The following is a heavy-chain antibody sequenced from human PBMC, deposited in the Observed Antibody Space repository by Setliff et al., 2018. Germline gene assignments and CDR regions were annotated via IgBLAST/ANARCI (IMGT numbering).Heavy chain of an antibody. CDR3: ARARMYYNFWSGYSDY. D-gene: IGHD3-3*01. J-gene: IGHJ4*02. Sequence: ASETLSLTCTVSGGSISSSSYYWGWIRQPPGKGLEWIGSIYYSGSTYYNPSLKSRVTISVDTSKNQFSLKLSSVTAADTAVYYCARARMYYNFWSGYSDYWGQGTLVTVSS. CDR1: GGSISSSSYY. CDR2: IYYSGST. V-gene: IGHV4-39*07.